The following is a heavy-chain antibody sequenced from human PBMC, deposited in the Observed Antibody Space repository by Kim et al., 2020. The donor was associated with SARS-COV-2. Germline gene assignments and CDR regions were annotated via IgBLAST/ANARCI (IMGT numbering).Heavy chain of an antibody. V-gene: IGHV3-11*06. CDR3: ARGIYGSGSYYSDY. Sequence: ADATTSRITISRDNAKNSLNLQMNSLRAEDTAVYYCARGIYGSGSYYSDYWGQGTLVTVSS. D-gene: IGHD3-10*01. J-gene: IGHJ4*02.